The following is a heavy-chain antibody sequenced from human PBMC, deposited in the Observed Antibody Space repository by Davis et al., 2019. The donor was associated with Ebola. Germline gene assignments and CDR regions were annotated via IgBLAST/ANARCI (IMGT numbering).Heavy chain of an antibody. CDR2: ISGSGGST. D-gene: IGHD1-26*01. Sequence: GGSLRLSCVASGFTFNSYPMVWVRQAPGKGLEWVSAISGSGGSTYYADSVKGRFTISRDNSKNTLYLQMNSLRAEDTAVYYCAKGPGWELLPYYFDYWGQGTLVTVSS. CDR1: GFTFNSYP. V-gene: IGHV3-23*01. CDR3: AKGPGWELLPYYFDY. J-gene: IGHJ4*02.